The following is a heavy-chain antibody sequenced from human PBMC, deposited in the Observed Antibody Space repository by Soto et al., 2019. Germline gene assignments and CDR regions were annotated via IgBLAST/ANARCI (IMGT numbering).Heavy chain of an antibody. CDR3: ARPTSTGTTSGYYFDY. CDR1: GGTFSSYP. D-gene: IGHD1-7*01. CDR2: IIPILDIT. Sequence: VQLVQSGAEVKKPGSSVKVSCKASGGTFSSYPISWVRQAPGQGLEWMGRIIPILDITDYAQRFQGRVTITADKSTSTAYMELSSLSSDDTAVYYFARPTSTGTTSGYYFDYWGQGTLVTVSS. V-gene: IGHV1-69*02. J-gene: IGHJ4*02.